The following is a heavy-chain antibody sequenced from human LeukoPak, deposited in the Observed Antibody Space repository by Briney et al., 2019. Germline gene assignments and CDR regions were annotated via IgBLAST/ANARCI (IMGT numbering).Heavy chain of an antibody. CDR2: ISSDGRST. D-gene: IGHD5-18*01. CDR1: GFIFSSYY. J-gene: IGHJ4*02. Sequence: PGGSLRLSCAASGFIFSSYYIHWVRQAPGEGLGWISRISSDGRSTNYADSVKGRFSSSRDNARRVVYLQMNSLRVEDTAVYYCVRGYGSGPGGYWGQGILVTVSS. V-gene: IGHV3-74*01. CDR3: VRGYGSGPGGY.